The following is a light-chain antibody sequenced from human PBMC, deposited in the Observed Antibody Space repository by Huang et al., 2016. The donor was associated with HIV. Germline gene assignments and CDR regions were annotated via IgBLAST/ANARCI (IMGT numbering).Light chain of an antibody. CDR3: MQALQTPRT. CDR2: LSS. V-gene: IGKV2-28*01. J-gene: IGKJ5*01. CDR1: QSLLHGNGYNY. Sequence: DIVMTQSPLSLPVTPGEPASISCRSSQSLLHGNGYNYLDWYLQKPGQSPQLLICLSSNRASGVPDRFSGSGSVTDFTLKISRGEADDVGVYYCMQALQTPRTFGQGTRLEIK.